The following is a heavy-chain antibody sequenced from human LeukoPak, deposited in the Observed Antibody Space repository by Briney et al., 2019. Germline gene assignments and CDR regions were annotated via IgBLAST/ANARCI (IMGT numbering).Heavy chain of an antibody. CDR2: ISAGGDLT. D-gene: IGHD7-27*01. CDR1: RFSFSAYP. V-gene: IGHV3-23*01. J-gene: IGHJ4*02. Sequence: GGSLRLSCAASRFSFSAYPMGWVRRAPGRGLEWVSGISAGGDLTFHADPVKGRFTISRDNSKNTLYLQMNSLRAEDTAVYYCARAKGWGSGFDYWGQGTLVTVSS. CDR3: ARAKGWGSGFDY.